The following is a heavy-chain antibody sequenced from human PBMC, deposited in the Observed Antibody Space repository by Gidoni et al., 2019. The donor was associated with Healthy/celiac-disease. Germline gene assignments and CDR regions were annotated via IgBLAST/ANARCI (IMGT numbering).Heavy chain of an antibody. J-gene: IGHJ5*02. CDR3: ARVTGGTWMVRGVSRFDP. Sequence: QVQLVESGGGVVQPGRSLRLSCAASGFTFSSYAMHWVRQAPGKGLEWVAVISYDGSNKYYADSVKGRFTISRDNSKNTLYLQMNSLRAEDTAVYYCARVTGGTWMVRGVSRFDPWGQGTLVTVSS. V-gene: IGHV3-30-3*01. CDR2: ISYDGSNK. D-gene: IGHD3-10*01. CDR1: GFTFSSYA.